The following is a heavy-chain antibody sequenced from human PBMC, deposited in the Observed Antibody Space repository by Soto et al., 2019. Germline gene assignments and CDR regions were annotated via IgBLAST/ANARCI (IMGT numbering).Heavy chain of an antibody. CDR3: ARAGNIVVVVAATHDAFDI. V-gene: IGHV6-1*01. J-gene: IGHJ3*02. Sequence: SQTLSLTCVISGDSVSSNSAAWNWIRQSPSRGLEWLGRTYYRSKWYNDYAVSVKSRITINPDTSKNQFSLQLNSVTPEDTAVYYCARAGNIVVVVAATHDAFDIWGQGTMVTVSS. D-gene: IGHD2-15*01. CDR1: GDSVSSNSAA. CDR2: TYYRSKWYN.